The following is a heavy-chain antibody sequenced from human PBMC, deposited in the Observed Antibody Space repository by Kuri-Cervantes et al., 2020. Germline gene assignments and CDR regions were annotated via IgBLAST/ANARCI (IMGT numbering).Heavy chain of an antibody. CDR1: GGSISSYY. CDR3: ARAKTTVTTLFDY. V-gene: IGHV4-59*12. J-gene: IGHJ4*02. CDR2: IYDSGST. D-gene: IGHD4-17*01. Sequence: SETLSLTCTVSGGSISSYYWSWIRQPPGKGLEWIGYIYDSGSTTYNPSLKSRVTISVDTSKNQFSLKLSSVTAADTAVYYCARAKTTVTTLFDYWGQGTLVTVSS.